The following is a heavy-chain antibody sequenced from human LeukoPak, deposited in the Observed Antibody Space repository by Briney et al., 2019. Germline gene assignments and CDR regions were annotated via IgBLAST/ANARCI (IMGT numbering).Heavy chain of an antibody. CDR2: ISISGGTI. CDR1: GFTFSSYT. Sequence: GGSLRLSCAASGFTFSSYTMTWVRQAPGKGLEWLSCISISGGTIFYADSVKGRFTISRDNAKNSLYLQMSSLRVEDTAVYYCIRDLFDDYSLDYWGQGALVTVSS. CDR3: IRDLFDDYSLDY. V-gene: IGHV3-48*01. J-gene: IGHJ4*02. D-gene: IGHD3-16*01.